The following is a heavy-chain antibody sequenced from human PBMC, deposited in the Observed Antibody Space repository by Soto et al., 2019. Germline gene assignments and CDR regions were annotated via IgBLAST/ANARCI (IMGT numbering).Heavy chain of an antibody. CDR3: ARENYYDSSGYATPS. V-gene: IGHV4-31*03. J-gene: IGHJ5*02. D-gene: IGHD3-22*01. CDR1: GGSISSGGYY. CDR2: IYYSGST. Sequence: QVQLQESGPGLVKPSQTLSLTCTGSGGSISSGGYYWSWIHQHPGKGLEWIGYIYYSGSTYYNPSLTSRVTISVDTSKNQFSLKLSSVTAADTAVYYCARENYYDSSGYATPSWGQGPLVTVSS.